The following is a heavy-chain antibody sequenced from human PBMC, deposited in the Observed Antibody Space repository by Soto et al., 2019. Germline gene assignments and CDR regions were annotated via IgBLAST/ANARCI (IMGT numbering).Heavy chain of an antibody. CDR3: ASGYCSGGSCDNWFDP. CDR1: GYTFTSYY. J-gene: IGHJ5*02. V-gene: IGHV1-46*03. CDR2: INPSGGST. Sequence: VSCKASGYTFTSYYMHWVRQAPGQGLEWMGIINPSGGSTSYAQKFQGRVTMTRDTSTSTVYMELSSLRSEDTAVYYCASGYCSGGSCDNWFDPWGQGTLVTVSS. D-gene: IGHD2-15*01.